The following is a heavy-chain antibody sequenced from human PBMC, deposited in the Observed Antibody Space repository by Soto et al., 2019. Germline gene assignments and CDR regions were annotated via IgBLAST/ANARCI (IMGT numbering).Heavy chain of an antibody. CDR3: ARDKSTLPFDL. J-gene: IGHJ2*01. Sequence: EVQLVESGGGLVKPGGSLRLSCAASEFTFSDYTMSWVRQAPGKGLEWVSSISGRSTYIYYADSVRGRFTISRDNAENSLYLQMSSLRADDTAVYFCARDKSTLPFDLWGRGTLVTVSS. V-gene: IGHV3-21*01. CDR2: ISGRSTYI. CDR1: EFTFSDYT. D-gene: IGHD2-15*01.